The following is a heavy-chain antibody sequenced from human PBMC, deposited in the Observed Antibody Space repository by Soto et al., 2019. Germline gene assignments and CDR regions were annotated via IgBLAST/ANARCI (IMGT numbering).Heavy chain of an antibody. J-gene: IGHJ6*02. CDR2: ISYDGTIT. V-gene: IGHV3-30-3*01. CDR3: ATTRVGPCSSSICFSGIFDGMDV. D-gene: IGHD2-2*01. CDR1: GFTISNYG. Sequence: GGSLRLSCAASGFTISNYGMHWVRQAPGKGLEWVAVISYDGTITYYADSVKGRFTISRDNSKNTLYLQMNSLRTEDTAVYYCATTRVGPCSSSICFSGIFDGMDVWGQGTTVNVSS.